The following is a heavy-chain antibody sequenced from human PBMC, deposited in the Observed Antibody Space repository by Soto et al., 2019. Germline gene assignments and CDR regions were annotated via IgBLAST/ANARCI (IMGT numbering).Heavy chain of an antibody. V-gene: IGHV4-39*01. CDR2: IYYSGST. D-gene: IGHD5-18*01. CDR1: GGSISSSSYY. CDR3: AGIEGDYGYYYFDY. Sequence: SETLSLTCTVSGGSISSSSYYWGWIRQPPGKGLEWIGSIYYSGSTYYNPSLKSRVTISVDTSKNQFSLKLSSVTAADTAVYYCAGIEGDYGYYYFDYWGQGTLVTVSS. J-gene: IGHJ4*02.